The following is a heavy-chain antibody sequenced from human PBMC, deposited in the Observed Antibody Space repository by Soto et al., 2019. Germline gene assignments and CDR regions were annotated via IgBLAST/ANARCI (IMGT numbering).Heavy chain of an antibody. V-gene: IGHV3-23*01. J-gene: IGHJ4*02. Sequence: GGSLRLSCAASGFTFSSYAMNWVRQAPGKGLEWVSVISGSGGSTYYADSVKGRFTISRDNSKNTLYLQMNSLRAEDTAVYYCARVLWNYDYVWGSYSYLAYFDYWGQGTLVTVSS. D-gene: IGHD3-16*02. CDR1: GFTFSSYA. CDR2: ISGSGGST. CDR3: ARVLWNYDYVWGSYSYLAYFDY.